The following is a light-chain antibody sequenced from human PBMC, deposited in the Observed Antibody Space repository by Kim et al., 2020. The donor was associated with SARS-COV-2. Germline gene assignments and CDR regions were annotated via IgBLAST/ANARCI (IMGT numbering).Light chain of an antibody. CDR1: NIGTKS. V-gene: IGLV3-21*04. CDR2: YDR. Sequence: APGKTARITCGGTNIGTKSVHWYQQKPGQGPVLVINYDRHRPSGIPERISGSNSGNTATLIISRVEAGDEADYYCQVWDNYSDHVVFGGGTQLTVL. J-gene: IGLJ2*01. CDR3: QVWDNYSDHVV.